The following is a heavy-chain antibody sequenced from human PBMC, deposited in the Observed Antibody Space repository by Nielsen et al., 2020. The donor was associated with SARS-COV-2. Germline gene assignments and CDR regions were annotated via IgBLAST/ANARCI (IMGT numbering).Heavy chain of an antibody. Sequence: LSCAGSGFTFSDYYMSWIRQHPGKGLEWIGYIYYSGSAQYNPSLESRVSMSVDTSNNYFSLSLTSVTAADTAVYYCARVDYGDYGAGMWFDSWGQGILVTVSS. CDR1: GFTFSDYY. D-gene: IGHD4-17*01. V-gene: IGHV4-31*02. CDR3: ARVDYGDYGAGMWFDS. J-gene: IGHJ5*01. CDR2: IYYSGSA.